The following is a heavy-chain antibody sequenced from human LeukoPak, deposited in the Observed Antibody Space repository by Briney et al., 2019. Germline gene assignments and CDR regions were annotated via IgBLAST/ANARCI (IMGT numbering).Heavy chain of an antibody. J-gene: IGHJ6*02. CDR1: GFTFSSYW. V-gene: IGHV3-74*01. D-gene: IGHD4-17*01. Sequence: GGSLRLPCAASGFTFSSYWMHWVRQVPGKGLVWVSRINNDGNSITYADSVKGRFTISRDNAKNTLYLQMNSLRAEDRAVYFCARGYGDSPVYHYYGMDVWGQGTTVTVSS. CDR2: INNDGNSI. CDR3: ARGYGDSPVYHYYGMDV.